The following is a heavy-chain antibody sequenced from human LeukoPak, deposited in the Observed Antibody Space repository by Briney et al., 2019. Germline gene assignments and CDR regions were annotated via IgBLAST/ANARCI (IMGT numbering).Heavy chain of an antibody. CDR3: ARDRYPAAREFDY. CDR2: IDTDGSDT. J-gene: IGHJ4*02. CDR1: GFTFSSYW. V-gene: IGHV3-74*01. D-gene: IGHD2-2*01. Sequence: PGGSLRLSSAVSGFTFSSYWMHWVRQAPGKGLVWVSRIDTDGSDTTYADSVKGRFTISRDNAKNTLYLQMNSLRAEDTAVYYCARDRYPAAREFDYWGQGTLVTVSS.